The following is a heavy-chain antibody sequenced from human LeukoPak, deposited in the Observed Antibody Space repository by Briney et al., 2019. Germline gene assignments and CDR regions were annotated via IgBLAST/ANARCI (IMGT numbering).Heavy chain of an antibody. D-gene: IGHD3-3*01. CDR1: GGSISRGGYY. CDR2: IYYSGST. J-gene: IGHJ4*02. V-gene: IGHV4-31*03. Sequence: SQTLSLTCTVSGGSISRGGYYWSWIRQHPGKGLEWIGYIYYSGSTYYNPSLKSRVTISVDTSKNQFSLKLSSVTAADTAVYYCARALEWLPKFDYWGQGTLVTVSS. CDR3: ARALEWLPKFDY.